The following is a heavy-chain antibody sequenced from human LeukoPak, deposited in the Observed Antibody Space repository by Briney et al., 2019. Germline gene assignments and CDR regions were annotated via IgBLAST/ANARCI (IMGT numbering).Heavy chain of an antibody. J-gene: IGHJ4*02. V-gene: IGHV3-74*01. CDR3: AKIPSATESFDY. Sequence: GGSLRLSCAASGFTFSNYWMHWVRQAPGKGLVWVSRINSDGSSTTYADSVKGRFTISRDNAKNTLYLQMDSLRAEDTAIYYCAKIPSATESFDYWGQGTLVTVSS. CDR2: INSDGSST. D-gene: IGHD5-12*01. CDR1: GFTFSNYW.